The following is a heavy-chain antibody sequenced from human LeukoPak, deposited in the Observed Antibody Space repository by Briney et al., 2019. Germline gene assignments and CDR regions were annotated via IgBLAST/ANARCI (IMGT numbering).Heavy chain of an antibody. J-gene: IGHJ4*02. CDR3: ARVILYCSGGSCPYYFDY. CDR2: IDYSGST. V-gene: IGHV4-59*01. CDR1: GGSISSYY. Sequence: SETLSLTCTVSGGSISSYYWNWIRQPPGKGLEWIGYIDYSGSTNYNPSLKSRVTISVDTSKNQFSLKLSSVTAADTAVYYCARVILYCSGGSCPYYFDYWGQGTLVTVSS. D-gene: IGHD2-15*01.